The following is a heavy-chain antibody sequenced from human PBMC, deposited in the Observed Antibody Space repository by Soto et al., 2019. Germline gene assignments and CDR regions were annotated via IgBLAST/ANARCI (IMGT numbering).Heavy chain of an antibody. Sequence: GGSLRLSCAASGFTFSSYAMHWVRQAPGKGLEWVAVISYDGSNKYYADSVKGRVTISRDNSKNTLYLQMNSLRAEDTAVYYCARDRGGYSYGHFDYWGQGTLVTVSS. CDR2: ISYDGSNK. D-gene: IGHD5-18*01. CDR3: ARDRGGYSYGHFDY. V-gene: IGHV3-30-3*01. CDR1: GFTFSSYA. J-gene: IGHJ4*02.